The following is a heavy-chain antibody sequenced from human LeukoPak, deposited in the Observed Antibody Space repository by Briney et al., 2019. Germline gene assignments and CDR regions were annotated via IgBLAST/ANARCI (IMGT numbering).Heavy chain of an antibody. Sequence: PGGSLRLSCAASGFTFRSYNMNWVRQAAGKRPEWVSSISSSSSYIYYADSVKGRFTISRDNAKNSLYLQMNSLRAEDTALYYCARGASRADYWGQGTLVTVSS. V-gene: IGHV3-21*01. CDR3: ARGASRADY. CDR2: ISSSSSYI. CDR1: GFTFRSYN. J-gene: IGHJ4*02.